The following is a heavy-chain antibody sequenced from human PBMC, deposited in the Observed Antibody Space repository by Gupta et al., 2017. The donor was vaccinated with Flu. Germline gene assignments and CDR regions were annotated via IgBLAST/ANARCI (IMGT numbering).Heavy chain of an antibody. Sequence: EVRLVETGGGLIQPGGSLRLSCAASGFTVISNYMHWVRQAPGKGLEWVSGIYSDGTTFYADSVKGRVTISTDNPRNTLYLQMNSLRAEDTAVYYCARVVNIAVGGIGDWKFDLWGRGTLVTVSS. D-gene: IGHD2-8*02. CDR3: ARVVNIAVGGIGDWKFDL. CDR1: GFTVISNY. CDR2: IYSDGTT. J-gene: IGHJ2*01. V-gene: IGHV3-53*02.